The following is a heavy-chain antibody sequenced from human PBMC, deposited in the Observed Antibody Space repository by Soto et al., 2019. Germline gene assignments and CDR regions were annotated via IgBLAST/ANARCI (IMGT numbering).Heavy chain of an antibody. V-gene: IGHV3-48*02. J-gene: IGHJ4*02. D-gene: IGHD5-12*01. CDR2: ISSSSSTI. CDR1: GFTFSSYS. CDR3: VSGYSGYDQSDY. Sequence: PVGSLRLSCAASGFTFSSYSMNWVRQAPGKGLEWVSYISSSSSTIYYADSVKGRFTISRDNAKNSLYLQMNSLRDEDTAVYYCVSGYSGYDQSDYWGQGTLVTVSS.